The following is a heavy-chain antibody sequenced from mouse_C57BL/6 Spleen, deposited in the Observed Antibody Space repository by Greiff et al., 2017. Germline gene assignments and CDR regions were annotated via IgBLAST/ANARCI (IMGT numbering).Heavy chain of an antibody. J-gene: IGHJ1*03. CDR1: GYTFTSYW. V-gene: IGHV1-50*01. D-gene: IGHD1-1*01. CDR2: IDPSDSYT. CDR3: ARSDYYGSSYWYFEV. Sequence: QVQLQQPGAELVKPGASVKLSCKASGYTFTSYWMQWVKQRPGQGLEWIGEIDPSDSYTNYNQKFKGKATLTVDTSSSTAYRQLSSLTSEDSAVYYCARSDYYGSSYWYFEVWGTGTTVTVSS.